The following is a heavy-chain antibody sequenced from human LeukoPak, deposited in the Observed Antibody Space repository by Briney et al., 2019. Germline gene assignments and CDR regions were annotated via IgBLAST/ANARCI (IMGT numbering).Heavy chain of an antibody. V-gene: IGHV3-23*01. CDR2: ISGSGGST. J-gene: IGHJ3*02. Sequence: PGGSLRLSCAASGFTFSSYAMNWVRQAPGKGLEWVSTISGSGGSTYYADSVKGRFTFSRDNSKNTLYLQMNSLRAEDTAVYYCARAWCYYDSSGYSRDAFDIWGQGTMVTISS. CDR3: ARAWCYYDSSGYSRDAFDI. CDR1: GFTFSSYA. D-gene: IGHD3-22*01.